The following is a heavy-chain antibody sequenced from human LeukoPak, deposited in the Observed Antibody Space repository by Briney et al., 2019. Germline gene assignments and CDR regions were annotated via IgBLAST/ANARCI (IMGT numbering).Heavy chain of an antibody. CDR2: INAGNGNT. V-gene: IGHV1-3*01. D-gene: IGHD3-22*01. CDR3: ARDSIRHMSYDSSGYYLGKFFDY. Sequence: ASVKVSCKASGYTFTSYAMHWVRQAPGQRLEWMGWINAGNGNTKYSQKFQGRVTITRDTSASTAYMELSSLRSEDTAVYYCARDSIRHMSYDSSGYYLGKFFDYWGQGTLVTVSS. J-gene: IGHJ4*02. CDR1: GYTFTSYA.